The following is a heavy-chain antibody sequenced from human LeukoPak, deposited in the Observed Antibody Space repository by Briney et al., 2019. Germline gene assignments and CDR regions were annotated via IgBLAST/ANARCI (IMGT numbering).Heavy chain of an antibody. CDR1: GFTFSSYG. Sequence: GGSLRLSCAASGFTFSSYGMHWVRQAPGKGLEWVAVISYDGSNKYYADSVKGRFTISRDNSKNTLYLQMNSLRAEDTAVYYCARGHGQQLTDDAFDIWGQGTMVTVSS. J-gene: IGHJ3*02. CDR2: ISYDGSNK. V-gene: IGHV3-30*03. CDR3: ARGHGQQLTDDAFDI. D-gene: IGHD6-13*01.